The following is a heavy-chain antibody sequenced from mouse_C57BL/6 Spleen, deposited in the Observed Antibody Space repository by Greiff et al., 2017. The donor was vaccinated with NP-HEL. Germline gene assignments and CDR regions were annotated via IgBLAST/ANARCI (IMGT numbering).Heavy chain of an antibody. CDR3: ARSYYYGSGFAY. J-gene: IGHJ3*01. V-gene: IGHV1-64*01. Sequence: QVQLQQPWAELVKPGASVKLSCKASGYTFTSYWMHWVKQRPGQGLEWIGMIHPNSGSTNYNEKFKSKATLTVDKSSSTAYMQLSSLTSEDSAVYYCARSYYYGSGFAYWGQGTLVTVSA. CDR2: IHPNSGST. D-gene: IGHD1-1*01. CDR1: GYTFTSYW.